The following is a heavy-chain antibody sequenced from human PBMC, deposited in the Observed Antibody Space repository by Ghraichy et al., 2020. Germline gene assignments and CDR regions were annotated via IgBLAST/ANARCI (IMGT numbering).Heavy chain of an antibody. Sequence: SCTASGFTFSSYDMNWVRQVPGKGLEWVSYIRTTSSTIYYIDSVKGRFTISRDNAKNSVYLQMNSLRDEDTAVYYCARDLFDQSLDYWGQGTLVTVSS. CDR2: IRTTSSTI. J-gene: IGHJ4*02. CDR3: ARDLFDQSLDY. CDR1: GFTFSSYD. V-gene: IGHV3-48*02.